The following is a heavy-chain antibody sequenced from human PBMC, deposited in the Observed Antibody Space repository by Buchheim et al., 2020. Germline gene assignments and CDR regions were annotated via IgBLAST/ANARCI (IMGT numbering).Heavy chain of an antibody. V-gene: IGHV4-39*01. J-gene: IGHJ4*02. CDR2: IYYSGST. CDR3: ARRGIAAAGEFDY. Sequence: QQQLQESGPGLVKPSETLSLTCTVSGGSISSSSYYWGWIRQPPGKGLEWIGSIYYSGSTYYNPSLKSRVTISVDTSKNQFSLKLSSVTAADTAVYYCARRGIAAAGEFDYWGQGTL. D-gene: IGHD6-13*01. CDR1: GGSISSSSYY.